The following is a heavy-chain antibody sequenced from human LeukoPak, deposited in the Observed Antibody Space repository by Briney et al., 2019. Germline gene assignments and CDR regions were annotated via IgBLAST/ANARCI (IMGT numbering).Heavy chain of an antibody. CDR3: ARHSGSGSLSRPFDP. D-gene: IGHD3-10*01. J-gene: IGHJ5*02. V-gene: IGHV4-39*01. CDR2: VYYTGST. Sequence: HPSETLSLTCTVSGDSVTSGTFYRAWLRQPPGKGLEWIATVYYTGSTYYNPSLKSRVTISMDTSKNQFSLDLGSVVAPDTAVYYCARHSGSGSLSRPFDPWGQGTLVTVSS. CDR1: GDSVTSGTFY.